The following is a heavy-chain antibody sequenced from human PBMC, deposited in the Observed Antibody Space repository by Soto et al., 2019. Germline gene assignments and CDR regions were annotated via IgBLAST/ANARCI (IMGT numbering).Heavy chain of an antibody. CDR1: GFAFSNYG. D-gene: IGHD6-6*01. CDR3: AKGSSWVDY. CDR2: ISYDGSDK. J-gene: IGHJ4*02. Sequence: QVQLVESGGGVVQPGGSLTLSCAASGFAFSNYGMHWVRQAPGKGLEWVALISYDGSDKYYAESVKGRFTISRDNSKNTLYLQMNSLRAEDTTVYYCAKGSSWVDYWGQGTLVTVSS. V-gene: IGHV3-30*18.